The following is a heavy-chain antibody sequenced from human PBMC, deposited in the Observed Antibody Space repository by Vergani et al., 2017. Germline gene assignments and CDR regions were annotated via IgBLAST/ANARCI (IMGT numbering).Heavy chain of an antibody. V-gene: IGHV1-18*01. J-gene: IGHJ4*02. D-gene: IGHD1-14*01. Sequence: QVQLVQSGAEVKKPGSSVKVSCKASGGTFSSYTISWVRQAPGQGLEWMGRISAQTGNTKSAQKLQGRVTMTTDTSTTTAYMELRSLRSDDTAVYYCARDKLEYNSPRWNYWGQGSLVIVSS. CDR3: ARDKLEYNSPRWNY. CDR1: GGTFSSYT. CDR2: ISAQTGNT.